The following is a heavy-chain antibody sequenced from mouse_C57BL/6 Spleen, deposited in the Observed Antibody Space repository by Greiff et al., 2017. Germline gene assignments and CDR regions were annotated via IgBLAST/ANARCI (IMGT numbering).Heavy chain of an antibody. D-gene: IGHD1-1*01. V-gene: IGHV1-80*01. CDR1: GYAFSSYW. J-gene: IGHJ4*01. CDR2: IYPGDGDT. CDR3: TTGGYGSTRRAMDY. Sequence: VKLMEPGAELVKPGASVKISCKASGYAFSSYWMNWVKQRPGKGLEWIGQIYPGDGDTNYNGKFKGKATLTADKSSSTAYMQLSSLTSEDTAVYYCTTGGYGSTRRAMDYWGQGTSVTVSS.